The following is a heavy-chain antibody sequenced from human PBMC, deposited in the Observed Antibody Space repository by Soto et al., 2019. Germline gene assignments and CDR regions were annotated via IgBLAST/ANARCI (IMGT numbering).Heavy chain of an antibody. CDR2: IIPKFGTA. D-gene: IGHD2-21*01. V-gene: IGHV1-69*12. Sequence: QVQLEQSGGEVKKPGSSVKVSCRVSGGIFSDYAVSWVRQAPGQGLQWVGGIIPKFGTAKYARKFEDRVTLTADELTSTVYMEINNLRSEDTALYYCARDKLSSLVVETPHLFDSWGQGTLLPVSS. CDR3: ARDKLSSLVVETPHLFDS. CDR1: GGIFSDYA. J-gene: IGHJ5*01.